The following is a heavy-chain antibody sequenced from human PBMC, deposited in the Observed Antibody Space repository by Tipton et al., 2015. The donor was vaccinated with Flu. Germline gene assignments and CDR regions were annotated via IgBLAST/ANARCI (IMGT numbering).Heavy chain of an antibody. D-gene: IGHD4-23*01. CDR3: ASSYYGGNFFLDY. V-gene: IGHV4-38-2*02. Sequence: LSLTCTVSGYSISSGYYWGWIRQPPGKGLEWIGSIHHSGSTYYNPSLKSRVTISVDTSKNQFSLKLSSVTAADTAVYYCASSYYGGNFFLDYWGQGTLVTVSS. CDR1: GYSISSGYY. CDR2: IHHSGST. J-gene: IGHJ4*02.